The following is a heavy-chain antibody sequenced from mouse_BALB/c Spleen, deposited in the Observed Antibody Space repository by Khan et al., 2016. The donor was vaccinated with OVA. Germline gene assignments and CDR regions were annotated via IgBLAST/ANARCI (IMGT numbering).Heavy chain of an antibody. J-gene: IGHJ3*01. D-gene: IGHD4-1*01. Sequence: EVHLKQSGTVLARPGASVKMSCKASGYTFTRSWMHWVKQRPGQGLEWIGAIYPGNSDTNYNEKFKGKAKLTAVTSTSTAYMELSSLTNEDSAVYYCTRRNWDGAWFAYWGQGTLVTVSA. V-gene: IGHV1-5*01. CDR2: IYPGNSDT. CDR3: TRRNWDGAWFAY. CDR1: GYTFTRSW.